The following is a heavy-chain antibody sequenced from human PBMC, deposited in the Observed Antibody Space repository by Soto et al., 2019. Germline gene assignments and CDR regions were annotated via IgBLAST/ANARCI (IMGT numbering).Heavy chain of an antibody. Sequence: GGSLRLSCAASGFTFSSCAMSWVRQAPGKGLEWVSVISTSGSSTFYADSVKGRFTVSRDNSKNTLYLQMNSLRAEDTAVYYCAKGGYYYDSSGYYYVRLPPDYWGQGTLVTVSS. V-gene: IGHV3-23*01. CDR1: GFTFSSCA. CDR2: ISTSGSST. D-gene: IGHD3-22*01. CDR3: AKGGYYYDSSGYYYVRLPPDY. J-gene: IGHJ4*02.